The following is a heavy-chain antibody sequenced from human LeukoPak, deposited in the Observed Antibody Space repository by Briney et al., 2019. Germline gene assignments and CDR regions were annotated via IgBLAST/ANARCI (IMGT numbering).Heavy chain of an antibody. CDR2: INPNSGGK. D-gene: IGHD5-12*01. Sequence: ASVNVSCKASGYTFTGYYIHWVRQSPGQGLGWMGLINPNSGGKNYAQKFQGRVTMTRDTSISTAYMELSRLRSDDTAVYYCACYSGYALDGAFDIWGQGTMVTVSS. V-gene: IGHV1-2*02. J-gene: IGHJ3*02. CDR3: ACYSGYALDGAFDI. CDR1: GYTFTGYY.